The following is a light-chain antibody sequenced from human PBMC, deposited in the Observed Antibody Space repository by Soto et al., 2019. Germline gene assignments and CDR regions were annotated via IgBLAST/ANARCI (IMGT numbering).Light chain of an antibody. CDR2: DVT. V-gene: IGLV2-14*01. Sequence: QSVLTQPASGSGSPGQSITISCTGTSSDVGGYNYVSWYQQHPVKAPKLMIYDVTNRPSGVSDRFSGSKSGNTASLTISGLQAEDEADYYCSSYTSSSTPYVFGTGTKSPS. CDR1: SSDVGGYNY. CDR3: SSYTSSSTPYV. J-gene: IGLJ1*01.